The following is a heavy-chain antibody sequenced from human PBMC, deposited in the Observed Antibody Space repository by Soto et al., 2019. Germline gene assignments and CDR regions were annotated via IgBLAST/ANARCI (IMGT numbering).Heavy chain of an antibody. CDR2: IRRRAHGGTT. J-gene: IGHJ4*02. Sequence: GGSLSLSCSASGFTFGDYALSWVRQAPGKGLEWVGFIRRRAHGGTTDYAAPVKGRFTISRDDSKNTLYLQMNSLKTEDSAVYYCTTDLDYYDSSGYVGYWGQGTLVTVS. D-gene: IGHD3-22*01. CDR3: TTDLDYYDSSGYVGY. V-gene: IGHV3-49*04. CDR1: GFTFGDYA.